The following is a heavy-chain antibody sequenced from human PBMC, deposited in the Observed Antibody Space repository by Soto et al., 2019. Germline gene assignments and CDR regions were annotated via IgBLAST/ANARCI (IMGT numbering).Heavy chain of an antibody. D-gene: IGHD1-26*01. J-gene: IGHJ4*02. CDR2: NGVYANT. CDR1: GFTFSSYD. V-gene: IGHV3-23*01. Sequence: EVELLESGGDLVQPGGSLRLSCAASGFTFSSYDMNWVRQAPGKGLEWVSANGVYANTYYADSVKGRFTISRDDSRNTVHLQLNSLRVDDTAVYYCAKESTVGSPGDYFDSWGQGTLVTVSS. CDR3: AKESTVGSPGDYFDS.